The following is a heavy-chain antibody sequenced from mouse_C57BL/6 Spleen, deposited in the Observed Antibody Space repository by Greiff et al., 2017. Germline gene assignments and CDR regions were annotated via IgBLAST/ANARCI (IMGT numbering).Heavy chain of an antibody. CDR3: ASSYYGSSYAMDD. D-gene: IGHD1-1*01. Sequence: VQLQQSGAELVKPGASVKISCKASGYAFSSYWMNWVKQRPGKGLEWIGQIYPGDGDTNYNGKFKGKATLTADKSSSTAYMQLSSLTSEDSAVYFCASSYYGSSYAMDDWGQGTSVTVSS. J-gene: IGHJ4*01. CDR2: IYPGDGDT. CDR1: GYAFSSYW. V-gene: IGHV1-80*01.